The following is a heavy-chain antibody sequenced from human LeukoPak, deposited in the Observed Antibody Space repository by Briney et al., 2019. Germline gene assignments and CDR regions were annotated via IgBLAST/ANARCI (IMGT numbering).Heavy chain of an antibody. Sequence: PGASVKVSCKAFGYTFTSYGISWVRQAPGQGLEGMGWISAYNDNTNYAQKLQGRVTMTTDTSTSTAYMELRSLKSDDTAVYYCASAPGYCSGGSCYEDFDYWGQGTLVTVSS. D-gene: IGHD2-15*01. CDR1: GYTFTSYG. CDR3: ASAPGYCSGGSCYEDFDY. V-gene: IGHV1-18*01. CDR2: ISAYNDNT. J-gene: IGHJ4*02.